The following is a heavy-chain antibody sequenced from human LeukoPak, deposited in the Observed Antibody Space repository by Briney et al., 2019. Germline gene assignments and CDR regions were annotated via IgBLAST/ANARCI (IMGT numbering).Heavy chain of an antibody. CDR2: ISGGGGGT. CDR1: GFTFSSYA. J-gene: IGHJ4*02. CDR3: AKRPNYGGNSGSYFDY. D-gene: IGHD4-23*01. V-gene: IGHV3-23*01. Sequence: GGSLRLSCAASGFTFSSYAMSWVRQAPGKGLEWVSTISGGGGGTYYADSVKGRFTISRGNSKNTLYLQMNSLRAEDTAVYYCAKRPNYGGNSGSYFDYWGQGTLVTVSS.